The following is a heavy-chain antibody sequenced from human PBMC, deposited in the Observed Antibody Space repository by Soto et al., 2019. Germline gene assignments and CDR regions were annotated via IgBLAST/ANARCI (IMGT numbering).Heavy chain of an antibody. V-gene: IGHV4-4*07. CDR3: SRHFQWSCRNRQVYYFAY. CDR1: GGSFSTYY. J-gene: IGHJ4*02. CDR2: IYSSGST. Sequence: SETLSLTCTVSGGSFSTYYWSWIRQPAGKGLEWIGRIYSSGSTNYNPSLKSRVTMSVDTSKNQFSLKLSSVTAADTAVYFRSRHFQWSCRNRQVYYFAYRGQGTLVTVSS. D-gene: IGHD3-16*02.